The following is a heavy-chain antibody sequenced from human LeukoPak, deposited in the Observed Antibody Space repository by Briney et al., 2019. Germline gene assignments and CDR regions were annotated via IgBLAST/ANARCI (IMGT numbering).Heavy chain of an antibody. CDR1: GFTFDDYA. D-gene: IGHD6-19*01. V-gene: IGHV3-9*01. CDR2: ISWNSGSI. Sequence: GGSLRLSCAASGFTFDDYAMHWFRQAPGKGLEWVSGISWNSGSIGYADSVKGRFTISRDNAKNSLYLQMNSLRAEDTALYYCAKDSSSGWYNFDCWGQGTLVTVSS. J-gene: IGHJ4*02. CDR3: AKDSSSGWYNFDC.